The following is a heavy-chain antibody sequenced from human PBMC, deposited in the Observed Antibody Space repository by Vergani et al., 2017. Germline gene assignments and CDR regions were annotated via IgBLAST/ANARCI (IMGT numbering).Heavy chain of an antibody. CDR1: GFTFSTYA. V-gene: IGHV3-23*01. D-gene: IGHD3-3*01. CDR3: ARDQRDSTIFGAHRYAY. CDR2: ISASGHDT. Sequence: EVQLLESGGDLVQPGGSLRLSCEASGFTFSTYAMNWVRQAPGKGLEWVSGISASGHDTDYADSVKGRFTISRDSFKNTVYLQMNSLRAEDTAIYYCARDQRDSTIFGAHRYAYWGKGTRVTVSS. J-gene: IGHJ4*02.